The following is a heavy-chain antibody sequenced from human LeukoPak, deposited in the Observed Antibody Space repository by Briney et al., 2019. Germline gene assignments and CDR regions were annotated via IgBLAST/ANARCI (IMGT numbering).Heavy chain of an antibody. V-gene: IGHV3-15*01. Sequence: PGGSLRLSCAASGFTFSSAWMSWVRQAPGKGLEWVGRIKSKTDGGTTDYAAPVKGRFTISRDDSKNTLYLQMNSLKTEDTAVYYCTTMGVTTTGYYFDYWGQGTLVTVSS. CDR3: TTMGVTTTGYYFDY. D-gene: IGHD4-17*01. CDR1: GFTFSSAW. CDR2: IKSKTDGGTT. J-gene: IGHJ4*02.